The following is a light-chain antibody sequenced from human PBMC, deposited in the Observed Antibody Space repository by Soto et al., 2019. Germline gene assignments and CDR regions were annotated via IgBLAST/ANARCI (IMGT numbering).Light chain of an antibody. J-gene: IGLJ3*02. CDR3: CSYAGSYTLV. V-gene: IGLV2-11*01. Sequence: QSALTQPRSVSGSPGQSVTISCTGTSSDVGGYNYVSWYQQHPGKAPKLMIYDVSQRPSGVPDRFSGSKSGSTASLSISELQVEDEADYYCCSYAGSYTLVFGGGTKVTVL. CDR2: DVS. CDR1: SSDVGGYNY.